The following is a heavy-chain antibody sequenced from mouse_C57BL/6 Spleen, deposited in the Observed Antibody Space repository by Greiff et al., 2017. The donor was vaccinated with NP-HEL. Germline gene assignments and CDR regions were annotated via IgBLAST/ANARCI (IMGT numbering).Heavy chain of an antibody. CDR1: GFNIKDDY. J-gene: IGHJ3*01. V-gene: IGHV14-4*01. CDR3: TTRVYSTLFAY. CDR2: IDPENGDT. D-gene: IGHD2-5*01. Sequence: EVQLQQSGAELVRPGASVKLSCTASGFNIKDDYMHWVKQRPEQGLEWIGWIDPENGDTEYASKFQGKATITTDTSSNTAYLQLSSLTSEDTAVYYCTTRVYSTLFAYWGQGTLVTVSA.